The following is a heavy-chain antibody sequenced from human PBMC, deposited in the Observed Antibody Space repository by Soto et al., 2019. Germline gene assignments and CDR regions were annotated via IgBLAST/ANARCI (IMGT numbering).Heavy chain of an antibody. CDR3: ARGGDVNYYHGMDV. Sequence: QVQLVQSGGEVKKPGASVKLSCTASGYTFTSYGIIWVRQAPGQGLEGMGWISAYNGKTNYAQNVQGRLTMTTDTSTRTAYTDLRSLRSDDTAVYYCARGGDVNYYHGMDVWGQGTTVTVSS. CDR2: ISAYNGKT. CDR1: GYTFTSYG. V-gene: IGHV1-18*01. D-gene: IGHD5-12*01. J-gene: IGHJ6*02.